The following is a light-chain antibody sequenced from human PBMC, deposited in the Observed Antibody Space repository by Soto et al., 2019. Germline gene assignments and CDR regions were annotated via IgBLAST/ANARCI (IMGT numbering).Light chain of an antibody. CDR1: QSLLHSNGNTY. J-gene: IGKJ1*01. CDR2: LAS. V-gene: IGKV2-28*01. CDR3: MQALQPPWT. Sequence: DIVMTQSPLSLPVTPGEPASISCRSSQSLLHSNGNTYLDWYLQKPGRSPQVLIYLASNRPSGVPDRFSGSGSGTDFTLTISRVEAEDVGVYYCMQALQPPWTFGQGTKVDIK.